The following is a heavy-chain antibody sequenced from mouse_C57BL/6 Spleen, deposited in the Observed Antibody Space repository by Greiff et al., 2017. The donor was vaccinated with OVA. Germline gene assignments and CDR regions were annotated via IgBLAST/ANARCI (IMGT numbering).Heavy chain of an antibody. Sequence: QVQLQQSGPELVRPGASVKISCKAPGYTFTSHWMQWVRQRPGQGLEWIGELFPGSGSTYYNEKFKGKATLTVDTSSSTAYMQLSSLTSEDSAVYFCARSTMVSGYSPFDYWGQGTTLTVSS. J-gene: IGHJ2*01. V-gene: IGHV1-56*01. CDR1: GYTFTSHW. CDR3: ARSTMVSGYSPFDY. CDR2: LFPGSGST. D-gene: IGHD2-2*01.